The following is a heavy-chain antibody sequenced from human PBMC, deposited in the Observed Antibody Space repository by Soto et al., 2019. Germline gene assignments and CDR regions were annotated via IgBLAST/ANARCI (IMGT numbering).Heavy chain of an antibody. Sequence: GRSLRLSCAASEFTFSSYGMHWVRQAPGKGLDRVAVIWYDGSNKYCADSVKGRFTISRDNSKNTLYLQMNSLRAEDTAVYYCAKNLITMVRGFLPNYYGMDVWGQGTTVTVSS. CDR1: EFTFSSYG. D-gene: IGHD3-10*01. CDR2: IWYDGSNK. V-gene: IGHV3-33*06. J-gene: IGHJ6*02. CDR3: AKNLITMVRGFLPNYYGMDV.